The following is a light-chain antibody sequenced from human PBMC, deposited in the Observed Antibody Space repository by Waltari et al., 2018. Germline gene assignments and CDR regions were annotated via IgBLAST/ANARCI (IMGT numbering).Light chain of an antibody. Sequence: QSVLTQPPSASGTPGQRVTTPCSVISSNIGPNTVNWSQHLPGTAPTPLIQKNNQGPSGGPDRFSGSKSGTSASLAISGLQSEDEADYYCAAWDGRLDAWVFGGGTKLTVL. CDR1: SSNIGPNT. CDR3: AAWDGRLDAWV. J-gene: IGLJ3*02. CDR2: KNN. V-gene: IGLV1-44*01.